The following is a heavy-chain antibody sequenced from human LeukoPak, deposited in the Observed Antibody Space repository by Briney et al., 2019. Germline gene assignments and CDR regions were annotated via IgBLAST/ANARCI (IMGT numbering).Heavy chain of an antibody. V-gene: IGHV3-73*01. Sequence: PGGSLRLSCAASGLTFSGAAMHWVRQASGKGREWVGRIRSKANSYATAYAASVKGRFTISRDDSQNTAYLQMNSLKTEDTAVYYCIASSGWYAAFDIWGQGTMVTVSS. D-gene: IGHD6-19*01. J-gene: IGHJ3*02. CDR3: IASSGWYAAFDI. CDR1: GLTFSGAA. CDR2: IRSKANSYAT.